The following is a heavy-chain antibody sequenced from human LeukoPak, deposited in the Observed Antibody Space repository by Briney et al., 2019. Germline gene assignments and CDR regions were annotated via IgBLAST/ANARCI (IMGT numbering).Heavy chain of an antibody. CDR2: IYYSGST. CDR3: ARALNHYYYYYYMDV. CDR1: GGSISSYY. Sequence: SETLSLTCSVSGGSISSYYWSWIRQPPGKGLEWIGYIYYSGSTNYNPSLKSRVTISVDTSKNQFSLKLSSVTAADTAVYYCARALNHYYYYYYMDVWGKGTTVTVSS. D-gene: IGHD1-14*01. V-gene: IGHV4-59*01. J-gene: IGHJ6*03.